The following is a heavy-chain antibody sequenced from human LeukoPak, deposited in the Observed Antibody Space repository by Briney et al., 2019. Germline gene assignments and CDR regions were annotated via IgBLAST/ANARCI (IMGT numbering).Heavy chain of an antibody. Sequence: SVKVSCKASGGTFSSCAISWVRQAPGQGLEWMGGIIPIFGTANYAQKFQGRVTISADESTSTAYMELSSLRSEDTAVYYCAIPETYYYGSGSYKRVYYYYGMDVWGKGTTVTVSS. V-gene: IGHV1-69*13. CDR3: AIPETYYYGSGSYKRVYYYYGMDV. J-gene: IGHJ6*04. CDR1: GGTFSSCA. D-gene: IGHD3-10*01. CDR2: IIPIFGTA.